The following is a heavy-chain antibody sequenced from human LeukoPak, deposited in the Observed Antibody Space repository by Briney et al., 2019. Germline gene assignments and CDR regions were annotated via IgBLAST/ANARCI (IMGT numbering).Heavy chain of an antibody. D-gene: IGHD2-21*01. J-gene: IGHJ3*02. CDR2: ISSSSSYI. CDR1: GFTFSSYS. CDR3: ARHRVIDAFDI. Sequence: GGSLRLSCAASGFTFSSYSMNWVRQAPGKGLEWVSSISSSSSYIYYADSVKGRFTISRDNAKNSLYLQMNSLRAEDTAVYYCARHRVIDAFDIWGQGAMVTVSS. V-gene: IGHV3-21*01.